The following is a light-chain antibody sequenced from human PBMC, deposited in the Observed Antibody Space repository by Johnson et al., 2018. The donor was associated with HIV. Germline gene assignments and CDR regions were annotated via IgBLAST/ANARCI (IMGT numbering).Light chain of an antibody. CDR1: SSNIANNY. V-gene: IGLV1-51*01. Sequence: QSVLTQPPSVSAAPGQKVTISCYGGSSNIANNYVSWYQQPPGSAPKLLIYANDKLTSGIPDRFSGSKSGPSAPLGIHGSHTGDAADYYCGTWESPVSVYVFGTATEVTVL. CDR2: AND. CDR3: GTWESPVSVYV. J-gene: IGLJ1*01.